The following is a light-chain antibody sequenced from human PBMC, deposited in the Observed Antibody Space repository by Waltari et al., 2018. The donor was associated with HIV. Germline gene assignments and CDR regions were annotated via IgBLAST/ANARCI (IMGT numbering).Light chain of an antibody. CDR1: QSVSSSY. CDR2: GAS. J-gene: IGKJ2*01. V-gene: IGKV3-20*01. CDR3: QQYASSPPVYT. Sequence: EIVLTQSPGTLSLSPGERATLSCRASQSVSSSYLAWYQQKPGQAPRLLIYGASTRATGIPDRFSGSGSGTDFTLTISRLEPEDFAVYYCQQYASSPPVYTFGQGTNLEIK.